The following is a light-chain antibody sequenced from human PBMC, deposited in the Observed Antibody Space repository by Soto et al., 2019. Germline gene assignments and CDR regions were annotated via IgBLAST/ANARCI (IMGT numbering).Light chain of an antibody. CDR1: QNIRSG. Sequence: EVVMTQAPASLSASPWEMVALSGGASQNIRSGLAWYQQRPGQAPRLLIYDASTRATGIPPRFSCGGSGREFTAPISSLQSEDFATYYRQQYYIWPPQTFGQGTKVDIK. CDR2: DAS. CDR3: QQYYIWPPQT. J-gene: IGKJ1*01. V-gene: IGKV3-15*01.